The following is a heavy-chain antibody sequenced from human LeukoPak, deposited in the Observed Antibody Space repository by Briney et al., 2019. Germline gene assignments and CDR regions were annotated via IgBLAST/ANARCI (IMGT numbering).Heavy chain of an antibody. CDR2: IWYDGSNK. CDR1: GFTFSSYG. J-gene: IGHJ4*02. CDR3: ARGRYGSPLLDY. D-gene: IGHD3-16*02. Sequence: GRSLRLSCAASGFTFSSYGMHWVRQAPGKGLEWVAVIWYDGSNKYYADSVKGRFTISRDNSKNTLYLQMNSLRAEDTAVYYCARGRYGSPLLDYWGQGTLVTVSS. V-gene: IGHV3-33*01.